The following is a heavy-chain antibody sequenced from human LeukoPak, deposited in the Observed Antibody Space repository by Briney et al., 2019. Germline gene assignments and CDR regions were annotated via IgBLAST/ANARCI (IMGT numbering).Heavy chain of an antibody. D-gene: IGHD6-13*01. CDR3: ATTIAAAGNEFDY. Sequence: GGSLRLSCAASGFTFSSYSMNWVRQAPGKGLEWVSSISSSSSYIYYADSVKGRFTISRDNAKNSLYLQMNSLRAEDTAVYYCATTIAAAGNEFDYWRQGTLVTVSS. J-gene: IGHJ4*02. CDR1: GFTFSSYS. CDR2: ISSSSSYI. V-gene: IGHV3-21*01.